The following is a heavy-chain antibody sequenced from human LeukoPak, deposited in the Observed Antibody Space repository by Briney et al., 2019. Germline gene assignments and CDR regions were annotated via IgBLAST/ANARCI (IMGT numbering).Heavy chain of an antibody. CDR2: IKSKTDGGTT. CDR1: GFTFSNAW. Sequence: GGSLRLSCAASGFTFSNAWMSWVRQAPGKGLEWVGRIKSKTDGGTTDYAAPVKGRFTISRDDSKNTLYLQMNSLKTEDTAVYYCTTPRMVRGVIILEYYFDYWGQGTLVTVSS. CDR3: TTPRMVRGVIILEYYFDY. J-gene: IGHJ4*02. V-gene: IGHV3-15*01. D-gene: IGHD3-10*01.